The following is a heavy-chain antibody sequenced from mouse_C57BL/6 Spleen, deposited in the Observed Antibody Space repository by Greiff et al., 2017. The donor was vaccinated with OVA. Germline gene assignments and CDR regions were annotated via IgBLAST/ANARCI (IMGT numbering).Heavy chain of an antibody. J-gene: IGHJ4*01. Sequence: VQLQQPGAELVKPGASVKMSCKASGYTFTSYWITWVKQRPGQGLEWIGDIYPGSGSTNYNEKFKSKATLTVDTSSSTAYMQLSSLTSEDSAVYYGARRGNYYGLYAMDYWGQGTSVTVSS. CDR3: ARRGNYYGLYAMDY. V-gene: IGHV1-55*01. CDR1: GYTFTSYW. CDR2: IYPGSGST. D-gene: IGHD1-1*01.